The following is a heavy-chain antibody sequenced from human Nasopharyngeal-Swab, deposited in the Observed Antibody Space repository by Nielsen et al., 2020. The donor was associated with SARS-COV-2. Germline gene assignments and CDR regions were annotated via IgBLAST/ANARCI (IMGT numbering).Heavy chain of an antibody. D-gene: IGHD3-22*01. CDR3: ASGAEDYDSSGYYPYFYY. J-gene: IGHJ4*02. V-gene: IGHV1-69*10. Sequence: GLGRVWMGGIIPILGIANYAQKFQGRVTITADKSTSTAYMELSSLRSEDTAVYYCASGAEDYDSSGYYPYFYYWGQGTLVTVSS. CDR2: IIPILGIA.